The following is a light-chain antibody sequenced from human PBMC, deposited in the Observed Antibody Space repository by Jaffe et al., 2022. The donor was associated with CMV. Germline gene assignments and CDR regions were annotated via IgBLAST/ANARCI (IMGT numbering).Light chain of an antibody. V-gene: IGKV3-15*01. CDR1: QSVSNN. J-gene: IGKJ2*01. CDR2: GAS. CDR3: QQYNKWPRT. Sequence: EKVMTQSPATLSVSPGERATLSCRASQSVSNNLAWYQQRPGQAPRLLIYGASTRATGIPDRFSGSGFGTEFTLSISSLQSEDFAVYYCQQYNKWPRTFGQGTKLEIK.